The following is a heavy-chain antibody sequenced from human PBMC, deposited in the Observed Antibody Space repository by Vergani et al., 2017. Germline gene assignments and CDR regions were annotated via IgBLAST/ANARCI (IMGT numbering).Heavy chain of an antibody. J-gene: IGHJ5*02. Sequence: QVQLVQSGAEVKKPGASVKVSCKASGYTFTSYAISWVRQAPGQGLEWMGRIIPILGIANYAQKFQGRVTITADKSTSTAYMELRSLRSDDTAVYYCARDHYCSGGSCYSPNWFDPWGQGTLVTVSS. D-gene: IGHD2-15*01. CDR2: IIPILGIA. CDR1: GYTFTSYA. V-gene: IGHV1-69*04. CDR3: ARDHYCSGGSCYSPNWFDP.